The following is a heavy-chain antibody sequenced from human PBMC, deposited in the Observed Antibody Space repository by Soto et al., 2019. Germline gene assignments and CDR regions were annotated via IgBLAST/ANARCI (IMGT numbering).Heavy chain of an antibody. CDR3: ARDMAAAAGPDY. J-gene: IGHJ4*02. V-gene: IGHV3-33*01. Sequence: PGGSLRLSCAASGFTFSSYGMHWVRQAPGKGLEWVAVIWYDGSNKYYADSVKGRLTISRDNSIKTLYLQMNSLRAEDTAVYYCARDMAAAAGPDYWGQGTLVTVS. D-gene: IGHD6-13*01. CDR2: IWYDGSNK. CDR1: GFTFSSYG.